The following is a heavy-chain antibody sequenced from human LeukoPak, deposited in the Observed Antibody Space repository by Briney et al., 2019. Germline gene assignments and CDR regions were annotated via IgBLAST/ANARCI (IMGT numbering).Heavy chain of an antibody. CDR3: ARANVNYYDSSGYKYYFDY. V-gene: IGHV4-31*03. Sequence: SETLSLTCTVSGGSISSGGYYWSWIRQHPGKGLEWIGYIYYSGSTYYNPSLKSRVTISVDTSKNQFSLKLSSVTAADTAVYYCARANVNYYDSSGYKYYFDYWGQGTLVTASS. CDR1: GGSISSGGYY. D-gene: IGHD3-22*01. J-gene: IGHJ4*02. CDR2: IYYSGST.